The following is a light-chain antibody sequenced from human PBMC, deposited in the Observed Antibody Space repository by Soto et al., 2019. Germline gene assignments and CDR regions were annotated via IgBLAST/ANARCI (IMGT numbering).Light chain of an antibody. CDR1: SSDIGGYDY. Sequence: QSALTQPASVSGSPGQSITLSSTGTSSDIGGYDYVSWYQRHPGKAPKLIIYDVNNRPSGVSNRFSGSKSGNTASLTISGLQAEDEADYYCNSYASGSSHVVFGGGTKLTVL. CDR3: NSYASGSSHVV. V-gene: IGLV2-14*01. J-gene: IGLJ2*01. CDR2: DVN.